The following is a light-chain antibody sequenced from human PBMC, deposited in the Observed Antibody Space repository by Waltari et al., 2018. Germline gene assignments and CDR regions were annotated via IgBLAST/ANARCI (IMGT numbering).Light chain of an antibody. CDR1: QSISVG. CDR2: KAS. J-gene: IGKJ4*01. CDR3: QQYNTYSS. V-gene: IGKV1-5*03. Sequence: DIQMTQSTSTLSASVGDRVTITCRASQSISVGLAWYQQKPGKAPKLLIYKASSLESGVPSRFSGSGSGTEFTLTISSLQPDYFATYYCQQYNTYSSFGGGTKVEIK.